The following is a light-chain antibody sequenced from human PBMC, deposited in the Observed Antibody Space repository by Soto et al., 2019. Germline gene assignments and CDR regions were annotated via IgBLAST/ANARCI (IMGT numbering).Light chain of an antibody. V-gene: IGKV3-15*01. CDR3: QQYQSLWT. CDR2: GAS. Sequence: ERVMPRSPAILSVSPEDRATLSCRASQSVRSSIAWYQHKPGQAPRLLIYGASTRATGIPARFSGSGSGTEFTLTINSLQSEDFAVYYCQQYQSLWTFGQGTTVDI. CDR1: QSVRSS. J-gene: IGKJ1*01.